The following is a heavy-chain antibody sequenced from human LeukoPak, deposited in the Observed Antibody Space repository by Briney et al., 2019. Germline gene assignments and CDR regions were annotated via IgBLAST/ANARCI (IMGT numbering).Heavy chain of an antibody. D-gene: IGHD3-3*01. CDR3: ARTYDFGRGPPGDAFDN. V-gene: IGHV3-48*01. Sequence: GGSLRLSCAASGVTFSSYNMNWVRQAPGKGPEWGSYIDARIGITYYADSVQGRFTLSRDNARESVFLQMDSLRVDDTAVYYCARTYDFGRGPPGDAFDNWGPGTWVIVSS. J-gene: IGHJ3*02. CDR1: GVTFSSYN. CDR2: IDARIGIT.